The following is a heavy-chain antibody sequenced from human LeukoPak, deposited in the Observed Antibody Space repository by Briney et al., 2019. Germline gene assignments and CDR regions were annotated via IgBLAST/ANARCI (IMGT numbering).Heavy chain of an antibody. CDR1: GGTFSSYA. V-gene: IGHV1-69*04. J-gene: IGHJ4*02. CDR2: IIPILGIA. CDR3: ARFSIIAVAGTYDY. Sequence: SVKVSFKASGGTFSSYAISWVRQAPGQGLEWMGRIIPILGIANYAQKFQGRVTITADKSTSTAYMELSSLRSEDTAVYYCARFSIIAVAGTYDYWGQGTLVTVSS. D-gene: IGHD6-19*01.